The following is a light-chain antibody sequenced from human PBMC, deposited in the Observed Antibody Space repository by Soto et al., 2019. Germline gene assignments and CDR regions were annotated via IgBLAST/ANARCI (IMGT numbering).Light chain of an antibody. CDR2: GAS. J-gene: IGKJ2*01. V-gene: IGKV3-20*01. Sequence: EAVLTQSPGTLSLSPGERATLSCGASQSVVSRFLAWYQQKPGQAPRLLIYGASNRATGIPDRFSGSGSGTDFALTIDRLEPEDSAVYYCQQYGSSPLYSFGQGTKLEIK. CDR1: QSVVSRF. CDR3: QQYGSSPLYS.